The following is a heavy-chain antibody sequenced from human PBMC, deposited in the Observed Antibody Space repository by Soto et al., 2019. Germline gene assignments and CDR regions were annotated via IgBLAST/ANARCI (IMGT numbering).Heavy chain of an antibody. J-gene: IGHJ5*02. CDR3: AGVGYCRSTGCYTGARHCEP. CDR1: GFTFSSYA. D-gene: IGHD2-2*02. V-gene: IGHV3-23*01. Sequence: PGGSLRLSCAASGFTFSSYAMSWVRQAPGKGLEWVSAISGSGGSTYYADSVKGRFTISRDNSKNTLYLQMNSLRAEDTAGYYCAGVGYCRSTGCYTGARHCEPWGQGTRVTVSS. CDR2: ISGSGGST.